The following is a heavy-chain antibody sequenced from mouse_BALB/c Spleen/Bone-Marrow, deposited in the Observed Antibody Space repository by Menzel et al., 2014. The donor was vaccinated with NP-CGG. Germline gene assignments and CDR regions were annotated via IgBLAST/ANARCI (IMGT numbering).Heavy chain of an antibody. CDR2: IYPSDSYT. CDR1: GYTFTSYW. D-gene: IGHD1-1*02. CDR3: TRGGCQFAY. V-gene: IGHV1-69*02. Sequence: QVQLKESGAELVRPGASVKLSCKASGYTFTSYWINWVKQRPGQGLEWIGNIYPSDSYTNYNQKFKDKATLTVDKSSSTAYMQLSSPTSEDSAVYYCTRGGCQFAYWGQGTLVTVSA. J-gene: IGHJ3*01.